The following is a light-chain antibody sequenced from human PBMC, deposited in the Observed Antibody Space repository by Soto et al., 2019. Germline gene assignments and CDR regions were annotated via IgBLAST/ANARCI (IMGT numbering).Light chain of an antibody. J-gene: IGKJ5*01. CDR3: QQHGQWPIT. CDR2: GIS. Sequence: EIVMTQSPATLSVSPGERATLSCRASQSVNSNYLAWYQQKPGQAPRLLIYGISKRATDIPARFSGSGSGTDFTLTISSLRPEDFATYYCQQHGQWPITFGQGTRLEIK. CDR1: QSVNSN. V-gene: IGKV3D-15*01.